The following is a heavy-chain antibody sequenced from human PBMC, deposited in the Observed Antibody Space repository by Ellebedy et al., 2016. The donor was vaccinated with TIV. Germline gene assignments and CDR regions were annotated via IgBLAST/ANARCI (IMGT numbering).Heavy chain of an antibody. J-gene: IGHJ6*02. CDR2: IDPSGGST. Sequence: AASVKVSCKASGFTFTTYYIHWVRQAPGQGLEWMGLIDPSGGSTNYAQRFQGRVTMTRDTSTSTVYMELSSLRSEDTAVYYCARCCISTSCHVGLSFGMDVWGQGTTVTVSS. D-gene: IGHD2-2*01. CDR1: GFTFTTYY. V-gene: IGHV1-46*01. CDR3: ARCCISTSCHVGLSFGMDV.